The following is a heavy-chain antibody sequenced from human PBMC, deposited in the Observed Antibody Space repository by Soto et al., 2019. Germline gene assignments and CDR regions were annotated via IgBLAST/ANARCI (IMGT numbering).Heavy chain of an antibody. CDR3: ASLGDYEYYFDY. V-gene: IGHV4-31*03. CDR2: SYYSGST. J-gene: IGHJ4*02. CDR1: SGSISSGGYY. Sequence: QVQLQESGPGLVKLSQTLSLTCTVSSGSISSGGYYWSWIRQHPGKGLEWIGYSYYSGSTYYNPSLRSRVAISVDTSKNQLSLKLSSVTAADTAVYYCASLGDYEYYFDYWGQGTLVTVSS. D-gene: IGHD4-17*01.